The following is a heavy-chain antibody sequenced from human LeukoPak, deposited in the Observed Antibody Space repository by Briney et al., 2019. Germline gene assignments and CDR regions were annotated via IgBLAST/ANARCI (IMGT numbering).Heavy chain of an antibody. D-gene: IGHD6-13*01. J-gene: IGHJ3*02. CDR2: VSGSGGST. CDR1: GFTFSTYA. V-gene: IGHV3-23*01. Sequence: GGSLRLSCAASGFTFSTYAMNWVRQAPGKGLEWVSGVSGSGGSTFYADSVKGRFTISRDISKNTLYLQVNSLRAEDTAVYYCAKAISSSWRDDAFDIWGQGTMVTVSS. CDR3: AKAISSSWRDDAFDI.